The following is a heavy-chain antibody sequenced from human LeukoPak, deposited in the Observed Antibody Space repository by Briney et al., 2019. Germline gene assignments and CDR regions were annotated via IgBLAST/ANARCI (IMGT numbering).Heavy chain of an antibody. D-gene: IGHD4-23*01. J-gene: IGHJ3*02. CDR3: AKDDTVLMAFDI. CDR1: GFTFSNYA. Sequence: GGSLRLSCAASGFTFSNYAMNWVRQAPGKGLEWVSAIRNSGATAHYADFVKGRFTISRDNSRNTLYLQMNSLRAEDTAVYYCAKDDTVLMAFDIWGQGTMVTVSS. V-gene: IGHV3-23*01. CDR2: IRNSGATA.